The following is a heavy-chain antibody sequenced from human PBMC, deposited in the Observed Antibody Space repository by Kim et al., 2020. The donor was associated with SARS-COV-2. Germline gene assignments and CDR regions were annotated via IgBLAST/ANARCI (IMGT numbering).Heavy chain of an antibody. Sequence: GGSLRLSCAASGFTFSNAWMTWVRQAPGKGLEWVGRIKSKTDTGTTDYAAPVKGRFTISRDDSKNTLYLQMNSLKIEDTAVYYCTTYYDSSGYYYALNWGQGTLVTVSS. V-gene: IGHV3-15*01. CDR1: GFTFSNAW. D-gene: IGHD3-22*01. CDR3: TTYYDSSGYYYALN. CDR2: IKSKTDTGTT. J-gene: IGHJ4*02.